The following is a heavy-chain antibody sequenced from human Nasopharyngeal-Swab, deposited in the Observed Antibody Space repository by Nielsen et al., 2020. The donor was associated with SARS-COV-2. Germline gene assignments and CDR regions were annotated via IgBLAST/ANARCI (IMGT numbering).Heavy chain of an antibody. J-gene: IGHJ4*02. Sequence: GESLKISCGASGFTFGSYWMHWVRQAPGKGLVWVSGISSDGSSPRYAESVRGRFTISRDNAKNTLFLQMNSLRVEDTAVYYCGKFPVNGPIVFDYWGQGTLVTVSS. CDR2: ISSDGSSP. V-gene: IGHV3-74*01. D-gene: IGHD1-26*01. CDR3: GKFPVNGPIVFDY. CDR1: GFTFGSYW.